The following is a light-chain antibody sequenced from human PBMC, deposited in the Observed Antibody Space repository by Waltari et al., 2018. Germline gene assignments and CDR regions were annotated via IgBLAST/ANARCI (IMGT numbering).Light chain of an antibody. V-gene: IGLV2-23*02. CDR3: CSCAPNSLCV. CDR2: DVN. J-gene: IGLJ1*01. Sequence: QSALTQPASVSGSPGQSITISCTGTTSDVGSHNLATWYHQHPGKAPKLLIYDVNKRPSGISSRFSGSKSGNTASLTISGLQAEDEADYYCCSCAPNSLCVFGIGTKVTVL. CDR1: TSDVGSHNL.